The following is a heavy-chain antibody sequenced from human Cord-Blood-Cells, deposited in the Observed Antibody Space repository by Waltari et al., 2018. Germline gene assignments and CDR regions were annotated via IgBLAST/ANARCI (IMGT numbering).Heavy chain of an antibody. Sequence: QVQLQQLGAGLLKPSETMFLTCGVYGASFRVSHAGWTRQPPWTGLEWIGNINHSGSTNYNPSVKRRVTISLDTSKNQFALKLSSVTAADTAVYYWARGFQSIGYYYYYYYMDVWRKGTTVTVSS. CDR3: ARGFQSIGYYYYYYYMDV. CDR2: INHSGST. CDR1: GASFRVSH. D-gene: IGHD3-22*01. V-gene: IGHV4-34*01. J-gene: IGHJ6*03.